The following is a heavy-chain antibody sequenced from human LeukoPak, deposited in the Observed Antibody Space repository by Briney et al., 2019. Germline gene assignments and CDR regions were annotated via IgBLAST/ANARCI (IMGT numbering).Heavy chain of an antibody. Sequence: SETLSLTCAVYGGSFSPYYWSWIRQSPDKGLEWIGEINHSRSTNYNPSLKSRVTISVDTSKNQFSLKLSSVTAADTAVYYCARGRVGVGSFEYFQHWGQGTLVTVSS. CDR2: INHSRST. D-gene: IGHD6-13*01. CDR3: ARGRVGVGSFEYFQH. CDR1: GGSFSPYY. J-gene: IGHJ1*01. V-gene: IGHV4-34*01.